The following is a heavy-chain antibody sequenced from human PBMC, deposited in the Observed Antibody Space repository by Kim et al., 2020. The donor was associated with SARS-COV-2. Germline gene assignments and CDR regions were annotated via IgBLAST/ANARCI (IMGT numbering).Heavy chain of an antibody. Sequence: NYEPSLKSRVTISGDTSKSQLSLKRSSVTAAETGVCYCSRDYYYYYGMDVWGQGTTVTVSS. CDR3: SRDYYYYYGMDV. J-gene: IGHJ6*02. V-gene: IGHV4-59*01.